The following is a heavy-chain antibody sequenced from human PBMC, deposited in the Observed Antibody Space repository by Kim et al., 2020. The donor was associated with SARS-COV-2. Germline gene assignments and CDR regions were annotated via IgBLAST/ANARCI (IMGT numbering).Heavy chain of an antibody. V-gene: IGHV4-30-2*01. J-gene: IGHJ6*02. CDR3: ARGGYGGNVSARAGLDV. Sequence: SETLSLTCAVSGGSINSGGYSWNWKRQPPGQALEWIRYICYSGNTYSNPSLKSRVTMSVDRSKSQFSLKLSSVTAADTAVYYCARGGYGGNVSARAGLDVWGQGTTVTVSS. CDR1: GGSINSGGYS. CDR2: ICYSGNT. D-gene: IGHD2-15*01.